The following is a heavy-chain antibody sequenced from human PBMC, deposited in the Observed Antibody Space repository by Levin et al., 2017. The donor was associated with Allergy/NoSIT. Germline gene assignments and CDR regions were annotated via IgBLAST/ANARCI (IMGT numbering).Heavy chain of an antibody. CDR2: IWDDGYKK. V-gene: IGHV3-33*01. CDR1: GFTFSSYG. J-gene: IGHJ6*03. Sequence: GESLKISCAASGFTFSSYGMHWVRQAPGKGLEWVAVIWDDGYKKNYADSVKGRFTISRDNSKNTLYLQMNSLRAEDTAVYYCARVLRFYYYYYMDVWGKGTTVTVSS. CDR3: ARVLRFYYYYYMDV. D-gene: IGHD5-12*01.